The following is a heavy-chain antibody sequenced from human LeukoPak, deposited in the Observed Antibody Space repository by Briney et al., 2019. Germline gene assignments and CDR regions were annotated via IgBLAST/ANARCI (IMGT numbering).Heavy chain of an antibody. J-gene: IGHJ5*02. CDR3: AREPLSVHDRINWFDP. V-gene: IGHV1-69*10. CDR1: GGTFNIYA. D-gene: IGHD2/OR15-2a*01. CDR2: IIPIFGIA. Sequence: SVTVSFKASGGTFNIYAISGVRQAPGQGREWMGRIIPIFGIANYTQKFQGRVTITADKTTTTAYLELSSLSSEDTAVYYCAREPLSVHDRINWFDPWGQGTLVTVSS.